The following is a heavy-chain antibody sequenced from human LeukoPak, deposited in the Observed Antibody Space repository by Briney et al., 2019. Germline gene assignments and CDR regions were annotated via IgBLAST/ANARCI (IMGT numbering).Heavy chain of an antibody. D-gene: IGHD6-19*01. J-gene: IGHJ3*02. CDR3: ASELYSSGWYADAFDI. V-gene: IGHV4-39*07. CDR1: GGSISSSSYY. Sequence: SETLSLTCTVSGGSISSSSYYWGWIRQPPGKGLEWIGSIYYSGSTYYNPSLKSRVTISVDTSKNQFSLKLSSVTAADTAVYYCASELYSSGWYADAFDIWGQGTMVTVSS. CDR2: IYYSGST.